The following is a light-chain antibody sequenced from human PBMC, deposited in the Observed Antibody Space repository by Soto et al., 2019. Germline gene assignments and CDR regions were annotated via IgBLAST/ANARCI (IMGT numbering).Light chain of an antibody. CDR3: QHRYNWPLT. CDR2: DAS. CDR1: QSVSSY. J-gene: IGKJ4*01. Sequence: VWTQSPATLSMSPGEIATLSCRASQSVSSYLAWYQQKPGQAPRLLIYDASNRATGIPARFSGSGSGTDFTLTISSLGPEDFAVYYCQHRYNWPLTFGGGTKVDI. V-gene: IGKV3-11*01.